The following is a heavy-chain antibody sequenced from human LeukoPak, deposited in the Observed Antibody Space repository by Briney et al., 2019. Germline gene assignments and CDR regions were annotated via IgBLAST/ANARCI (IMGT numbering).Heavy chain of an antibody. CDR3: TREGGKQWLVQEYIDY. V-gene: IGHV3-49*04. Sequence: QPGGSLRLSCTASGFTFGDYAMSWVRQAPGKGLEWVGFIRSKAYGGTTEYAASVKGRFTISRDDSKSIAYLQMNSLKTEDTAVYYCTREGGKQWLVQEYIDYWGQGTLVTVSS. CDR1: GFTFGDYA. D-gene: IGHD6-19*01. J-gene: IGHJ4*02. CDR2: IRSKAYGGTT.